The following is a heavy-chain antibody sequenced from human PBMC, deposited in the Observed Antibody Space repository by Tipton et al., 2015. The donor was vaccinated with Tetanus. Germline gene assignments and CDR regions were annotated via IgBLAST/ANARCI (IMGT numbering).Heavy chain of an antibody. D-gene: IGHD2/OR15-2a*01. V-gene: IGHV4-61*01. CDR3: AREDYFDISAFDI. Sequence: TLSLTCNVSGASMSSSSYYWAWIRQTPGKGLEWIGYIDYNGSTKYNPSLRSRVTLSLDTSKNQISMRLTSVTAADTAVYYCAREDYFDISAFDIWGQGTMVAVSS. CDR2: IDYNGST. CDR1: GASMSSSSYY. J-gene: IGHJ3*02.